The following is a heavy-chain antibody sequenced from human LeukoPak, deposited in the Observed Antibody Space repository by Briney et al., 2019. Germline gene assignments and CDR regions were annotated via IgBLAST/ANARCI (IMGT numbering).Heavy chain of an antibody. Sequence: GGSLRLSCAASGFTFSTYSMNWVRQAPGKGLEWVSYISGGSSTIYYLDSVKGRFTISRDNAKNSLYLQMNSLRAEDTAVYYCTKAGHGGNVRYYWGPGTLVTVSS. D-gene: IGHD4-23*01. V-gene: IGHV3-48*04. CDR2: ISGGSSTI. J-gene: IGHJ4*02. CDR3: TKAGHGGNVRYY. CDR1: GFTFSTYS.